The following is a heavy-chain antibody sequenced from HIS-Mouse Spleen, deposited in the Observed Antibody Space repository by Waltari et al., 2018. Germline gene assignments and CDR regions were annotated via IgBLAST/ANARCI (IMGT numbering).Heavy chain of an antibody. Sequence: EVQLVESAGGLVQPGVSLRLSCAASGSPFSSYWMHWVRQEPGKGLVGVSRINSDGSSTSYADSVKGRFTISRDNAKNTLYLQMNSLRAEDTAVYYCARDLELDAFDIWGQGTMVTVSS. CDR2: INSDGSST. CDR3: ARDLELDAFDI. J-gene: IGHJ3*02. CDR1: GSPFSSYW. V-gene: IGHV3-74*01. D-gene: IGHD1-1*01.